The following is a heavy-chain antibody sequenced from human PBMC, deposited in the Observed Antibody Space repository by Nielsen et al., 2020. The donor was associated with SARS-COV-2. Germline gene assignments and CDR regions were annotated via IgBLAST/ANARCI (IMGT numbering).Heavy chain of an antibody. Sequence: WIRQPPGKGLEWVSFIRYDGSNKYYADSVKGRFTFSRDNSKNTLYLQMNSLRAEDTAVYYCAKDERGQRGFGCWGQGTLVTVSS. CDR3: AKDERGQRGFGC. CDR2: IRYDGSNK. J-gene: IGHJ4*02. V-gene: IGHV3-30*02. D-gene: IGHD1-1*01.